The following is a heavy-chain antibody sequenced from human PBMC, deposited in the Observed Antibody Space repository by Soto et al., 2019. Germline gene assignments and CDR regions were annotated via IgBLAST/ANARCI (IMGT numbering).Heavy chain of an antibody. CDR3: AKPSGSYQFDY. V-gene: IGHV3-30*18. Sequence: QVQLVESGGGVVQPGRSLRLSCAASGFTFSSYGMHWVRRAPGKGLEWVAVISYDGSNKYYADSVKGRFTISRDNSKNTLYLQMNSLRAEDTAVYYCAKPSGSYQFDYWGQGTLVTVSS. J-gene: IGHJ4*02. CDR1: GFTFSSYG. CDR2: ISYDGSNK. D-gene: IGHD1-26*01.